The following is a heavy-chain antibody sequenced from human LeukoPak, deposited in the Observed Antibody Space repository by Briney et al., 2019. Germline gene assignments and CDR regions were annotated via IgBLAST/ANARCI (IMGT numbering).Heavy chain of an antibody. V-gene: IGHV3-7*01. J-gene: IGHJ6*02. CDR1: GFTFSSYW. CDR2: IKQDGSEK. Sequence: GGSLRLSCTASGFTFSSYWMSWVRQAPGKGLEWVANIKQDGSEKDYVDSVKGRFTISRDNPKNSLYLQMNNLRAEDTAVYYCARYCGGDCYGMDVWGQGTTVTVSS. CDR3: ARYCGGDCYGMDV. D-gene: IGHD2-21*02.